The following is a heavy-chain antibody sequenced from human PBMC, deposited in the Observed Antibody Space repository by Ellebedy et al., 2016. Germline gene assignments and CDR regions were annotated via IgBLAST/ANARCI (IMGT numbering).Heavy chain of an antibody. D-gene: IGHD2-15*01. CDR1: GGTFSSYA. Sequence: SVKVSCXASGGTFSSYAISWVRQAPGQGLEWMGGIIPIFGTANYAQKFQGRVTITADESTSTAYMELSSLRSEDTAVYYCARGCSGGSCPGYYYYYGMDVWGQGTTVTVSS. J-gene: IGHJ6*02. CDR3: ARGCSGGSCPGYYYYYGMDV. CDR2: IIPIFGTA. V-gene: IGHV1-69*13.